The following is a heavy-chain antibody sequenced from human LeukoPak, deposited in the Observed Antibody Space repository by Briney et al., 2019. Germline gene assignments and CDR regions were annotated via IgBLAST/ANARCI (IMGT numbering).Heavy chain of an antibody. Sequence: GGSLRLSCAASGFTFSSYEMNWVRQAPGKGLEWVSYISSSGSTIYYADSVKGRFTISRDNAKNSPYLQMNSLRAEDTAVYYCARGRARYCSSTSCYYYYGMDVWGQGTTVTVSS. CDR1: GFTFSSYE. D-gene: IGHD2-2*01. J-gene: IGHJ6*02. V-gene: IGHV3-48*03. CDR2: ISSSGSTI. CDR3: ARGRARYCSSTSCYYYYGMDV.